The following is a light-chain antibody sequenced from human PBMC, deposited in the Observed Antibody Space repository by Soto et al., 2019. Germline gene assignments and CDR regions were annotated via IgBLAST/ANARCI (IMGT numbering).Light chain of an antibody. CDR2: GTS. J-gene: IGKJ4*01. CDR1: ESISSTY. Sequence: EIVLTQSPGTLSLSPGESATLSCRASESISSTYLAWYQQKPGQAPRLLIYGTSSRATDIPGRFTGSGSGTDFTLTIRRLEPEDFAVYYCQQYGRPPLTFGGGTKV. CDR3: QQYGRPPLT. V-gene: IGKV3-20*01.